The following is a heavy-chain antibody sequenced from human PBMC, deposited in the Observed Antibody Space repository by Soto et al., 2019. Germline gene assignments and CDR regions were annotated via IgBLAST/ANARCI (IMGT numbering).Heavy chain of an antibody. V-gene: IGHV4-59*01. CDR2: IYASGST. Sequence: PLETLSLTCTVSGGSISSYYWSWIRQPPGKGLEWIGYIYASGSTNYNPSLKSRITISVDTSKNQFSLKLSSVTAADTAVYYCARGGSTWLEYFQHWGQGTLVTVSS. D-gene: IGHD6-13*01. CDR1: GGSISSYY. J-gene: IGHJ1*01. CDR3: ARGGSTWLEYFQH.